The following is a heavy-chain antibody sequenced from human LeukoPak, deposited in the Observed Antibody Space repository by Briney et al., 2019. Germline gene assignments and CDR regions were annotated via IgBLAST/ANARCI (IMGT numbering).Heavy chain of an antibody. Sequence: GGSLRLSCAASGFTFSLYAMHWVRQAPGKGLEWVALIWYDGSKKYYADSVEGRFTISRDNSKNTLYLQMNSLSADDTAVYSCARDIGRGYSYRPFDYWGERTLVTLSS. CDR2: IWYDGSKK. CDR1: GFTFSLYA. V-gene: IGHV3-33*01. CDR3: ARDIGRGYSYRPFDY. D-gene: IGHD5-12*01. J-gene: IGHJ4*02.